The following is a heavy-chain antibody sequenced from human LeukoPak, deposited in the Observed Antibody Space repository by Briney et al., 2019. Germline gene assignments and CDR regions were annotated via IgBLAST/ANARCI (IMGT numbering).Heavy chain of an antibody. Sequence: GASVKVSCKAPGGTFSSYAISWVRQAPGQGLEWMGRIIPILGIANYAQKFQGRVTITADKSTSTAYMELSSLRSEDTAVYYCARVHSVSSPPLDYWGQGTLVTVSS. D-gene: IGHD2-21*01. V-gene: IGHV1-69*04. J-gene: IGHJ4*02. CDR2: IIPILGIA. CDR1: GGTFSSYA. CDR3: ARVHSVSSPPLDY.